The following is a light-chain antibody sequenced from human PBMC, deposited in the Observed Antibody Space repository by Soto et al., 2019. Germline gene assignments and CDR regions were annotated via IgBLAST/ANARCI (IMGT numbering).Light chain of an antibody. CDR2: GAS. J-gene: IGKJ1*01. CDR1: QSVSSSY. CDR3: QQYVTSSPRT. V-gene: IGKV3-20*01. Sequence: EIVLTQSPGTLSLSPGERATLSCRASQSVSSSYLAWYQQKPGQAPRLLIYGASSRATGIPDRFSGSGSGTDFTLTISRLEPEDFAVYYCQQYVTSSPRTFGQGTKVEIK.